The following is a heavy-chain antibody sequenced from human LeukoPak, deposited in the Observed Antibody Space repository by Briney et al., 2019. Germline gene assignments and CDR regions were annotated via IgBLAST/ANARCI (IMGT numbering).Heavy chain of an antibody. CDR2: IMPLFGTA. CDR1: GGTFNNSA. D-gene: IGHD4-17*01. Sequence: VXXSCKTSGGTFNNSAISWVRQAPGQGLEWLGGIMPLFGTAVYAQKFQGRVTITKDEYTRTVYLELTSLTSDDTAVYYCARDVHGDYGSGWFNLWGQGTLVSVSS. CDR3: ARDVHGDYGSGWFNL. V-gene: IGHV1-69*05. J-gene: IGHJ5*02.